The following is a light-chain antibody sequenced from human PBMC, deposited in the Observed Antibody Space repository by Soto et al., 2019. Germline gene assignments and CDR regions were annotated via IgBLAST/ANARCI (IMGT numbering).Light chain of an antibody. J-gene: IGKJ1*01. V-gene: IGKV1-33*01. Sequence: DKRMTQSPSSLSASVGDRVTITCQASQDISNYLNWYQQKPGKAPKLLIYDASNLETGVPSRFSGSGSGTDFTFTISSLQSEDFAVYYCQQYNNWPRTFGQGTNVDIK. CDR2: DAS. CDR1: QDISNY. CDR3: QQYNNWPRT.